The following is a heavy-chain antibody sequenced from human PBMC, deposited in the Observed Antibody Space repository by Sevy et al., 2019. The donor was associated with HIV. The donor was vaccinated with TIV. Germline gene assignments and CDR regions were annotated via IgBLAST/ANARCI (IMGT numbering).Heavy chain of an antibody. J-gene: IGHJ3*02. CDR2: IYGSSGGT. V-gene: IGHV3-23*01. D-gene: IGHD3-22*01. CDR3: AGGRYDSSGSFDAFDI. CDR1: GFTFISYA. Sequence: GGSLRLSCKPSGFTFISYAMSWVRQAPGMGLEWVSTIYGSSGGTYYADSVKGRFTISRDNSKNTLYLQMNSLRTEDTAVYYCAGGRYDSSGSFDAFDIWGQRTMVTVSS.